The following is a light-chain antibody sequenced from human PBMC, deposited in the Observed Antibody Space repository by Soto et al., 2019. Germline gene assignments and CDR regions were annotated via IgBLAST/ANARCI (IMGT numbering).Light chain of an antibody. CDR3: QQYDNLRVT. CDR1: QDISNY. V-gene: IGKV1-33*01. J-gene: IGKJ5*01. Sequence: DIQMTQSPSSLSASVGDRVTITCQASQDISNYLNWYQQKPGKAPKLLIYDASNLETGVPSRFSGSGSGTDFTFTISSLQAEDIATYYCQQYDNLRVTFGQGTRLEMK. CDR2: DAS.